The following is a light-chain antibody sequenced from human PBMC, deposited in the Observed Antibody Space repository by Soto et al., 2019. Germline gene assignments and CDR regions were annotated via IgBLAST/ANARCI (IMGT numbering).Light chain of an antibody. CDR3: GAWDSSRSAVV. CDR1: TSNIGNNY. V-gene: IGLV1-51*02. CDR2: ENN. Sequence: QSVLTQPPSVSAAPGQKGTISCSGSTSNIGNNYVSWYQQFPGTAPKLLIYENNERFSVIPDRFSGSKSGTSATLGITGRQTADEADYYCGAWDSSRSAVVFGGGTKLTVL. J-gene: IGLJ2*01.